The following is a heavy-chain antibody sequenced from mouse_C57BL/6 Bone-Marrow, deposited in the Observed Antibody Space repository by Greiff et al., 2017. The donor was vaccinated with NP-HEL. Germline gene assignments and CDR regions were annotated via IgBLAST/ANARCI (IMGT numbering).Heavy chain of an antibody. J-gene: IGHJ1*03. CDR2: ISNGGGST. V-gene: IGHV5-12*01. CDR3: ARQFGYDGWYFDV. Sequence: DVKLVESGGGLVQPGGSLKLSCAASGFTFSDYYMYWVRQTPEKRLEWVAYISNGGGSTYYPDTVKGRFTISRDNAKNTLYLQMSRLKSEDTAMYYCARQFGYDGWYFDVWGTGTTVTVSS. D-gene: IGHD2-2*01. CDR1: GFTFSDYY.